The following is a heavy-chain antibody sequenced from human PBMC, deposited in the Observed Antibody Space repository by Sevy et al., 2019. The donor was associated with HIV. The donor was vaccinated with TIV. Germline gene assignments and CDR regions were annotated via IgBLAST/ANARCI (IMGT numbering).Heavy chain of an antibody. CDR3: AREPPYYDILSGYSYGMDV. CDR1: GGSISNFY. J-gene: IGHJ6*02. Sequence: SDTLSLTCTVSGGSISNFYWSWIRQPPGKGLEWIGNIYYSASTNYNPSLKSRVTISVDTSKNQLSLRLNSVTAADTAVYYCAREPPYYDILSGYSYGMDVWGQGTTVTVSS. D-gene: IGHD3-9*01. CDR2: IYYSAST. V-gene: IGHV4-59*01.